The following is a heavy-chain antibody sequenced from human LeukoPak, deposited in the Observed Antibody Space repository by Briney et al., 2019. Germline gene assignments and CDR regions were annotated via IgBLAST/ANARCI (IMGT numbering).Heavy chain of an antibody. Sequence: SETLSLTCTVSGGSIGNYYWSWLRQPPGKGLEWLGYIYYSGSTNYNPSLKSRVTISVDTSKNQFSLKLYSVTAADTAVYYCARAGYSSGSAGAFDIWGQGTVVTVSS. CDR2: IYYSGST. CDR3: ARAGYSSGSAGAFDI. J-gene: IGHJ3*02. CDR1: GGSIGNYY. D-gene: IGHD6-19*01. V-gene: IGHV4-59*01.